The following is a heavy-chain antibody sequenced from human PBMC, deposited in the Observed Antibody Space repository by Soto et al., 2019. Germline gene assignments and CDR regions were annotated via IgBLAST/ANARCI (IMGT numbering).Heavy chain of an antibody. CDR2: ISGYNGDT. CDR1: GYTFTSYG. V-gene: IGHV1-18*04. CDR3: ARDRGLAGVFDH. D-gene: IGHD3-10*01. Sequence: QVHLVQSGPELKKPGASVKVSCKASGYTFTSYGISWVRQAPGQAFEWMGRISGYNGDTKYSEKFQGRVSMTTDTPTTTAFLELRSLTSDDTAVYYCARDRGLAGVFDHWGQGSTVTVSS. J-gene: IGHJ4*02.